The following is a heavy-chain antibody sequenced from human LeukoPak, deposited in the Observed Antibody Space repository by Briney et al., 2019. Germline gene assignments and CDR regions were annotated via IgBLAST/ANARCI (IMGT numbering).Heavy chain of an antibody. CDR1: GFTFSSYA. CDR3: AKDRLFAYDFWSGYYFDY. Sequence: GGSLRLSCAASGFTFSSYAMSRVRQAPGKGLEWVSAISGSGGSTYYADSVKGRFTISRDNSKNTLYLQMNSLRAEDTAVYYCAKDRLFAYDFWSGYYFDYWGQGTLVTVSS. V-gene: IGHV3-23*01. D-gene: IGHD3-3*01. J-gene: IGHJ4*02. CDR2: ISGSGGST.